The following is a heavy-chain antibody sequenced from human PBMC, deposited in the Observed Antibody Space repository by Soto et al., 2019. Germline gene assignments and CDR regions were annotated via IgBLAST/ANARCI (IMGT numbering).Heavy chain of an antibody. V-gene: IGHV3-23*01. D-gene: IGHD3-3*01. J-gene: IGHJ4*02. CDR2: ISGSGGST. Sequence: GGSLRLSCAASGFTLRSYAMSWVRQAPGKGLEWVSAISGSGGSTYYADSVKGRFTISRDNSKNTLYLQMNSLRAEDTAVYYCAKGAGDFWSGFYGYWGQGTLVTVSS. CDR1: GFTLRSYA. CDR3: AKGAGDFWSGFYGY.